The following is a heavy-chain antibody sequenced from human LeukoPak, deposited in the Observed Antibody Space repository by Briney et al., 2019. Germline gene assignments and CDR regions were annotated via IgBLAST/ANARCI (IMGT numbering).Heavy chain of an antibody. J-gene: IGHJ3*02. V-gene: IGHV3-9*01. Sequence: GGSLRLSCAASGLSFDDYSMHWVRPAPGKVLQWVSGISWNSGSMGYADSVKGRFTISRDNAKNSLYLQMNSLRAEDTALYYCAKDIDGYSSSPGAFDIWGQGTMVTVSS. CDR1: GLSFDDYS. CDR2: ISWNSGSM. CDR3: AKDIDGYSSSPGAFDI. D-gene: IGHD6-13*01.